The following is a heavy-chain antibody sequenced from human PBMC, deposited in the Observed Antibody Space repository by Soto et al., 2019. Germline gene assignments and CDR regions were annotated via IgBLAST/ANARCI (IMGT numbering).Heavy chain of an antibody. D-gene: IGHD6-19*01. CDR3: ARDLRFGSGWYNFDY. Sequence: ASVKVSCKASGYTFTSYGISWARQAPGQGLEWMGWISAYNGNTNYAQKLQGRVTMTTDTSTSTAYMELRSPRSDDTAVYYCARDLRFGSGWYNFDYWGQGTLVTVSS. J-gene: IGHJ4*02. V-gene: IGHV1-18*01. CDR1: GYTFTSYG. CDR2: ISAYNGNT.